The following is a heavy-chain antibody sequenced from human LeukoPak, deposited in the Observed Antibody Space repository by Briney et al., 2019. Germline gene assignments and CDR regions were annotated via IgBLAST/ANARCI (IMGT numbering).Heavy chain of an antibody. CDR1: GYTFTSYG. Sequence: ASVKVSCKASGYTFTSYGISWVRQAPGQGLEWMGWISAYNGNTNYAQKLQGRVTITTDTSTSTAYMELRSLRSDDTAVYFCARVSVAGTPDRDYFDYWGQGTLVTVSS. D-gene: IGHD6-19*01. V-gene: IGHV1-18*01. J-gene: IGHJ4*02. CDR2: ISAYNGNT. CDR3: ARVSVAGTPDRDYFDY.